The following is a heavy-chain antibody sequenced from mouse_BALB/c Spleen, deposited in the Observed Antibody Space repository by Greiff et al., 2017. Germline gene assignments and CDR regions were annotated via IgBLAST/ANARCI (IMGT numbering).Heavy chain of an antibody. CDR1: GYTFTNYW. CDR2: IDPADGYT. Sequence: VQLQESGAELVRPGTSVKMSCKASGYTFTNYWIDWVKQRPGHGLEWIGDIDPADGYTNYNEKFKGKATLTADTSSSTAYMQLSSLTSEDSAVYYCARAFDPFAYWGQGTPVTVSS. V-gene: IGHV1-63*02. J-gene: IGHJ2*01. CDR3: ARAFDPFAY.